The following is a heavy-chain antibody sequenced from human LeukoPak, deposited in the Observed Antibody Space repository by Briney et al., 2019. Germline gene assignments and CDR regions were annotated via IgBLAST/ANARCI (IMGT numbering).Heavy chain of an antibody. CDR3: ARDLPSGGRAFDY. CDR1: GFTFINHW. J-gene: IGHJ4*02. Sequence: GGSLRRSCAASGFTFINHWMHWVRQAPGKGLVWVSRIKSDGTYSDYADSVKGRFTVSRDNARNTLYLQMDSLRVEDTALYYCARDLPSGGRAFDYWSQGTLVAVSS. D-gene: IGHD1-26*01. CDR2: IKSDGTYS. V-gene: IGHV3-74*01.